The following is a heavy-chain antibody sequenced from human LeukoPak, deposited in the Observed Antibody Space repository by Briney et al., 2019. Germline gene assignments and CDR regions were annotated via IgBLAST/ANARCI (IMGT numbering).Heavy chain of an antibody. V-gene: IGHV1-24*01. CDR1: GYTLTELS. J-gene: IGHJ4*02. D-gene: IGHD3-22*01. CDR3: ATYYYDSSGPTH. Sequence: GASVTVSCKVSGYTLTELSMHWVRQAPGKGLEWMGGFDPEDGETIYAQKFQGRVTMTEDTSTDTAYMELSSLRSEDTAVYYCATYYYDSSGPTHWGQGTLVTVSS. CDR2: FDPEDGET.